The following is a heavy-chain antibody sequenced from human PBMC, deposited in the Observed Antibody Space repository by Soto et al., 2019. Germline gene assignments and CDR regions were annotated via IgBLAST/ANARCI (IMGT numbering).Heavy chain of an antibody. Sequence: SATLSLTCCVSGASIRSSRFYWVSLRQPPGKGLEWIGSIYYSGSIYYNPSLKSRVTISVDTSKNQFSLKLSSVTAAETAVYYCARQSSGWYNWFDPWGQGTLVTVSS. CDR3: ARQSSGWYNWFDP. CDR2: IYYSGSI. CDR1: GASIRSSRFY. D-gene: IGHD6-19*01. J-gene: IGHJ5*02. V-gene: IGHV4-39*01.